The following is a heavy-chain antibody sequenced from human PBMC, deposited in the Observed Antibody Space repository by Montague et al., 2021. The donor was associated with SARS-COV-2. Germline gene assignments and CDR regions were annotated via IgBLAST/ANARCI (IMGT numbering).Heavy chain of an antibody. V-gene: IGHV4-34*01. CDR1: GGSFSGYH. J-gene: IGHJ4*02. CDR2: INHSGSS. Sequence: SETLSLTCAVYGGSFSGYHWSWIRKPPRKGLERNGEINHSGSSNYNSYLTSQVTISVDTSKNQFSMKLSSVTAADTAVYYCARGRQHFNMIDVVLTGGEYYFDYWGQGTLVTVSS. D-gene: IGHD3-22*01. CDR3: ARGRQHFNMIDVVLTGGEYYFDY.